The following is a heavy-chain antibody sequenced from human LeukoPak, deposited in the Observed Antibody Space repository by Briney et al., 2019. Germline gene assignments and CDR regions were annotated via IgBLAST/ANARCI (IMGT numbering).Heavy chain of an antibody. CDR3: ARARNYMDV. J-gene: IGHJ6*03. V-gene: IGHV4-38-2*02. CDR2: IYHSGST. CDR1: GYSISSGYY. Sequence: SETLSLTCTVSGYSISSGYYWGWIRQPPGKGLEWIGSIYHSGSTYYNPSLKSRVTISVDTSKNQFSLKLSSVTAADTAVYYCARARNYMDVWGKGTTVTISS.